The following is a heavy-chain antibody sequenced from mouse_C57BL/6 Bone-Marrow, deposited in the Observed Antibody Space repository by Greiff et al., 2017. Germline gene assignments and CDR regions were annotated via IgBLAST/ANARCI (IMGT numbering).Heavy chain of an antibody. V-gene: IGHV2-9-1*01. Sequence: QVQLKESGPGLVAPSQSLSITCTVSGFSLTSYAISWVRQPPGKGLEWLGVIWTGGGTNYNSALKSRLSISKDNSKSQVFLKMNSLQSDDTARYYCARNSVYYGSSYGWFAYWGHGTLVTVSA. CDR2: IWTGGGT. J-gene: IGHJ3*01. CDR3: ARNSVYYGSSYGWFAY. CDR1: GFSLTSYA. D-gene: IGHD1-1*01.